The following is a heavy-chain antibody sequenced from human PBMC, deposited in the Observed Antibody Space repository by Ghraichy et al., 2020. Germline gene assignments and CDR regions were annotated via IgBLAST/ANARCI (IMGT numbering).Heavy chain of an antibody. J-gene: IGHJ4*02. Sequence: GGSLRLSCAASGFTFSAYWMSWVRQAPGKGLEWMANINQDGSEKYYVGSEKGRFTISRDNAKNSLYLQMSSLTAEDTAVYYCAYGGYSLDYWGQGTLVTVSS. D-gene: IGHD5-12*01. V-gene: IGHV3-7*01. CDR1: GFTFSAYW. CDR2: INQDGSEK. CDR3: AYGGYSLDY.